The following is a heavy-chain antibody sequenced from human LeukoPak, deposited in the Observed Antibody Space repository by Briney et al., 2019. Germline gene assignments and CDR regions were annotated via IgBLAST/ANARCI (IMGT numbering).Heavy chain of an antibody. CDR2: IKQDGSEK. V-gene: IGHV3-7*01. J-gene: IGHJ5*02. D-gene: IGHD2-2*01. CDR1: GFTFSSYW. CDR3: ARTGVEYHQMNWFDP. Sequence: PGGSLRLSCAASGFTFSSYWMSWVRQAPGKGLEWVANIKQDGSEKYYVDSVKGRFTISRDNAKNSLYLQMNSLRAEDTAVYYCARTGVEYHQMNWFDPWGQGTLVTVSS.